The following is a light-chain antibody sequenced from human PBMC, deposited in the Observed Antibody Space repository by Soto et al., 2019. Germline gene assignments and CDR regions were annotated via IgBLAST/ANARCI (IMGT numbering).Light chain of an antibody. V-gene: IGLV3-9*01. CDR1: NIGSKN. CDR3: QVWDSSTGDWV. J-gene: IGLJ3*02. CDR2: RDT. Sequence: SYELTQPFSVSVALGQTARITCGGNNIGSKNVHWYQQKPGQAPVLVIYRDTNRPSGIPERFSGSNSGNTATLTISRAQAGDEADYYCQVWDSSTGDWVFGGGTKLTVL.